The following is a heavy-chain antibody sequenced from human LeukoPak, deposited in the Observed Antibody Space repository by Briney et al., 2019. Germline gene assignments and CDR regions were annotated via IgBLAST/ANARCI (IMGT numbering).Heavy chain of an antibody. CDR1: GFTVSSNY. CDR3: ARDLAY. V-gene: IGHV3-53*01. Sequence: GGSLRLSCAASGFTVSSNYMTWVRQAPGKGLEWVSVIYSGGNTYYADSVKGRFTISRDNSKNTLYLQMNSLRVEDTAVYYCARDLAYWGQATLVTVSS. CDR2: IYSGGNT. J-gene: IGHJ4*02.